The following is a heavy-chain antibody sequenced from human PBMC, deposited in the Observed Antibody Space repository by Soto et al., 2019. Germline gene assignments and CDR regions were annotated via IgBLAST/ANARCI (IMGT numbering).Heavy chain of an antibody. Sequence: SETLSLTCTVSGGSISSSSYYWGWIRQPPGKGLEWIGSIYYSGSTYYNPSLKSRVTISVDTSKNQFSLKLSSVTAADTAVYYCARDKGGGSYDVWRGDPKFYYGMDVWGQGTKVTVSS. CDR2: IYYSGST. CDR3: ARDKGGGSYDVWRGDPKFYYGMDV. D-gene: IGHD3-3*01. J-gene: IGHJ6*02. V-gene: IGHV4-39*02. CDR1: GGSISSSSYY.